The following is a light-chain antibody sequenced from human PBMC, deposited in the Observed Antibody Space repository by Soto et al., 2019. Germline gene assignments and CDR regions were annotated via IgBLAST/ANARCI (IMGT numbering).Light chain of an antibody. J-gene: IGKJ4*01. CDR2: GAS. CDR3: QQYNVWPLVT. CDR1: QSVGTQ. Sequence: EIVMTQSPATLSVSPGERATLSCRASQSVGTQLAWYQLKPGQTPRLLIFGASTRATGIPARFSGSGSGSEFTLTISNLQSEDCAVYSWQQYNVWPLVTFGGGTKVEIK. V-gene: IGKV3-15*01.